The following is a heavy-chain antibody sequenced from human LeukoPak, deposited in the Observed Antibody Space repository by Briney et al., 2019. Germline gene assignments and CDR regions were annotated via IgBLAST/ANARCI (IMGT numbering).Heavy chain of an antibody. CDR1: GGSISSGSYY. Sequence: SETLSLTCTVSGGSISSGSYYWSWIQQPAGKGLEWIGRIYTSGSTNYNPSLKSRVTISVDTSKNQFSLKLSSVTAADTAVYYCAREGAYDSSGYYYGGLDYWGQGTLVTVSS. V-gene: IGHV4-61*02. CDR3: AREGAYDSSGYYYGGLDY. J-gene: IGHJ4*02. D-gene: IGHD3-22*01. CDR2: IYTSGST.